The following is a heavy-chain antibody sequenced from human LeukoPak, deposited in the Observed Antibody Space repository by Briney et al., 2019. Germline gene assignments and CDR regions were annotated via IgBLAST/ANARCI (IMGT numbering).Heavy chain of an antibody. V-gene: IGHV5-51*01. D-gene: IGHD2-15*01. Sequence: AASLKISCKGFGYNFSNYWIGWVRQMPGKGVEWMGIIHPGDSSSRYSPSLQGQVTILSDKSINTAYLQWSSLKASDTAMYYCARRQCSGGSCYYFDSWGQGTLVTVSS. CDR1: GYNFSNYW. CDR3: ARRQCSGGSCYYFDS. CDR2: IHPGDSSS. J-gene: IGHJ4*02.